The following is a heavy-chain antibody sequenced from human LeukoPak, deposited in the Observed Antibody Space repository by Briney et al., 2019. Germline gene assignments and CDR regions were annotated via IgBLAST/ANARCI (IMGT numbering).Heavy chain of an antibody. Sequence: GGSLRLSCAASGFTFSSYGMSWVRQAPGKGLEWVSNINQDGSAKYYVDSVKGRFSISRDNAKNSLYLQMNSLRAEDTAVYYCASPIVLGYYYYYYMDVWGKGTTVTVSS. CDR3: ASPIVLGYYYYYYMDV. D-gene: IGHD2-8*01. J-gene: IGHJ6*03. CDR2: INQDGSAK. V-gene: IGHV3-7*01. CDR1: GFTFSSYG.